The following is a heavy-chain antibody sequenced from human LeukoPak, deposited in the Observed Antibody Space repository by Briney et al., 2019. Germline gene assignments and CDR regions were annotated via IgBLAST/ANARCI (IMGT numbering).Heavy chain of an antibody. Sequence: PGGSLRLSCAASGFTFSDYYMSWIRKAPGKGLEWVSYISSSGSTIYYADSVKGRFTISRDNAKNSLYLQMNSVSAEDTAVYYCARDSAGVVPAAIFGIYFDYWGQGTLVTVSS. CDR1: GFTFSDYY. CDR2: ISSSGSTI. CDR3: ARDSAGVVPAAIFGIYFDY. J-gene: IGHJ4*02. V-gene: IGHV3-11*01. D-gene: IGHD2-2*01.